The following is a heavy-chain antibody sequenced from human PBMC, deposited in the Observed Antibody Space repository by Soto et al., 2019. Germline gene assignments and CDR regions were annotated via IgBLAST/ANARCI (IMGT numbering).Heavy chain of an antibody. D-gene: IGHD6-6*01. CDR1: GYTFTSYH. V-gene: IGHV1-8*01. Sequence: QVQLVQSGAEVKKPGASVKVSCKGSGYTFTSYHINWVRQATGQGLEWMGWMNPNSGNTGYAQTLQGRVTMTWDTSISTAYMELSSLRFEDTAMYYCARGHISSTNNGLDPWGQGTLVTVSS. J-gene: IGHJ5*02. CDR2: MNPNSGNT. CDR3: ARGHISSTNNGLDP.